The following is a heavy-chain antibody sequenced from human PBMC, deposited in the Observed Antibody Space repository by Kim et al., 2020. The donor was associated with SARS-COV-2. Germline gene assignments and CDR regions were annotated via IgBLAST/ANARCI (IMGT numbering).Heavy chain of an antibody. CDR1: GGSISSGGYY. CDR2: IYYSGST. CDR3: ARVVLWFGETQLATYNWFDP. V-gene: IGHV4-31*03. D-gene: IGHD3-10*01. Sequence: TLSLTCTVSGGSISSGGYYWSWIRQHPGKGLEWIGYIYYSGSTYYNPSLKSRVTISVDTSKNQFSLKLSSVTAADTAVYYCARVVLWFGETQLATYNWFDPWGQGTLVTVSS. J-gene: IGHJ5*02.